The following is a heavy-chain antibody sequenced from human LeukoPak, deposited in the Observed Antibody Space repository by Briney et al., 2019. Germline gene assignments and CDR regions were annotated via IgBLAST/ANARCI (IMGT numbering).Heavy chain of an antibody. Sequence: GGSLRLSCAASGFTFSGYGMHWVRQAPGMGLEWVAVISYDGTNKYYAESVKGRYTISRDNSNNTLYLQINSLRPEDTAVIYCAKDRGVATYYYYGLDVWGQGTTVTVSS. V-gene: IGHV3-30*18. CDR2: ISYDGTNK. D-gene: IGHD5-12*01. CDR3: AKDRGVATYYYYGLDV. J-gene: IGHJ6*02. CDR1: GFTFSGYG.